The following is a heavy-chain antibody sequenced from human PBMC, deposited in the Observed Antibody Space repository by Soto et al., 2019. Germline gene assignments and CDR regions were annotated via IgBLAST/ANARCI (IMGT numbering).Heavy chain of an antibody. Sequence: SETLSLTCTVSGGSINSSSYYWGWIRQPPGKGLEWIGSIYYSGSTYYNPSLKSRVTISVDTSKNQFSLKLSSVTAADTAVYYCARSNYDILTGYPGGYYYYGMDVWGQGTTVTVSS. CDR3: ARSNYDILTGYPGGYYYYGMDV. CDR1: GGSINSSSYY. V-gene: IGHV4-39*01. D-gene: IGHD3-9*01. J-gene: IGHJ6*02. CDR2: IYYSGST.